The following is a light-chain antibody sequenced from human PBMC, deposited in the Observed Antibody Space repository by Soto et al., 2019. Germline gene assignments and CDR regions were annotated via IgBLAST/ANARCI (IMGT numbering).Light chain of an antibody. J-gene: IGKJ4*01. V-gene: IGKV1-33*01. CDR1: QPISTY. CDR2: DAS. Sequence: DIQMTQSPSSLSASEGDRVIITCRASQPISTYLNWFQQKPGKAPKLLIYDASNLETRVPSRFSGSGSGTDFTFTISSLQPEDFATYYCQQYDNLPLTFGGGTKVDIK. CDR3: QQYDNLPLT.